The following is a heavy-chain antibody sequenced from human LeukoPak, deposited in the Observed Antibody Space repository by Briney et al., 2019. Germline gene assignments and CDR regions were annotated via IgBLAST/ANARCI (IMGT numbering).Heavy chain of an antibody. V-gene: IGHV3-48*03. CDR2: ISSSGSTI. CDR1: GFTFSSYE. CDR3: ARDSKYYDSSGYLRGGLDY. D-gene: IGHD3-22*01. J-gene: IGHJ4*02. Sequence: GGSLRLSRAASGFTFSSYEMNWVRQAPGKGLEWVSYISSSGSTIYYADSVKGRFTISRNNAKNSLSLQMNSLRAEDTAVYYCARDSKYYDSSGYLRGGLDYWGQGTLVTVSS.